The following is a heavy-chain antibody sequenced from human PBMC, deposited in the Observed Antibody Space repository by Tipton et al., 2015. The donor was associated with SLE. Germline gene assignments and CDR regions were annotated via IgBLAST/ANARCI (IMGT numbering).Heavy chain of an antibody. CDR3: ARDIEDY. V-gene: IGHV3-21*03. CDR1: GFTFRSSS. CDR2: ISSSSDYT. Sequence: SLRLSCAASGFTFRSSSMNWVRQAPGKGLEWGSSISSSSDYTYYAESVKGRFTISRDNAKNSLYLQMNSLRVEDTGVYYCARDIEDYWGQGTLVTVSS. J-gene: IGHJ4*02. D-gene: IGHD3-16*02.